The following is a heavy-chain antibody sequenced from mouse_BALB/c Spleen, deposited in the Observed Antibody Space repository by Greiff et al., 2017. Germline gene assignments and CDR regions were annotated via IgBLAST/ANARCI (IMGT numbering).Heavy chain of an antibody. D-gene: IGHD4-1*01. CDR1: GFTFSSFG. CDR2: ISSGSSTI. J-gene: IGHJ2*01. Sequence: EVQLVESGGGLVQPGGSRKLSCAASGFTFSSFGMHWVRQAPEKGLEWVAYISSGSSTIYYADTVKGRFTISRDNPKNTLFLQMTSLRSEDTAMYYCAGELADYWGQGTTLTVSS. V-gene: IGHV5-17*02. CDR3: AGELADY.